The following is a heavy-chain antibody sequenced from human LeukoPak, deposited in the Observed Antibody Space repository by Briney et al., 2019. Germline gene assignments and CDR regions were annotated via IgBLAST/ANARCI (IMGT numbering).Heavy chain of an antibody. CDR2: FDPEDSKT. CDR3: ATDRPADTVMVPYAFDI. Sequence: ASVKVSCKVSGYTLTELSIHWVRQAPGKGLEWVGGFDPEDSKTIYAEKFQGRVTMTEDTSTDTAYMELSSLRSEDTAVYYCATDRPADTVMVPYAFDIWGQGTMVTVSS. J-gene: IGHJ3*02. D-gene: IGHD5-18*01. V-gene: IGHV1-24*01. CDR1: GYTLTELS.